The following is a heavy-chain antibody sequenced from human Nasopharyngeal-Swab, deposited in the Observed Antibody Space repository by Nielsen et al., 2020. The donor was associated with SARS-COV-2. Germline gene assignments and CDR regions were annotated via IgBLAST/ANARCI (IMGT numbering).Heavy chain of an antibody. D-gene: IGHD3-10*01. J-gene: IGHJ4*02. CDR1: GFTFSSYG. CDR2: IWYDGSNK. V-gene: IGHV3-33*01. CDR3: AREPRGVIQNIDY. Sequence: GGSLRLSCAASGFTFSSYGMHWVRQAPGKGLEWVAVIWYDGSNKYYADSVKGRFTISRDNSKNTLYLQMNSLRAEDTAVYYCAREPRGVIQNIDYWGQGTPVTVSS.